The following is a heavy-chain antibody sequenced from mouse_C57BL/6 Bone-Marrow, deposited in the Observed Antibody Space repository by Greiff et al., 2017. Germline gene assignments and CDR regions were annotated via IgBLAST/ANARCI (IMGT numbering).Heavy chain of an antibody. V-gene: IGHV1-82*01. D-gene: IGHD6-1*01. CDR1: GYAFSSSW. Sequence: VMLVESGPELVKPGASVKISCKASGYAFSSSWMNWVKQRPGKGLEWIGRIYPGDGDTNYNGKFKGKATLTADKSSSTAYMQLSSLTSEDSAVYFCARSPTLYYFDYWGQGTTLTVSS. J-gene: IGHJ2*01. CDR3: ARSPTLYYFDY. CDR2: IYPGDGDT.